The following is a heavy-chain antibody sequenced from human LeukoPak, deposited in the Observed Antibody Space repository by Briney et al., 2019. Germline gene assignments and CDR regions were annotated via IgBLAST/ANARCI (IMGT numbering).Heavy chain of an antibody. J-gene: IGHJ4*02. Sequence: ASVKVSCKASGYTFTSYGISWVRQAPGQGLEWMGWIGAYNGNTNYAQKLQGRVTMTTDTSTSTAYMELRSLRSDDTAVYYCARSLKASGGSCYRYWGQGTLVTVSS. CDR3: ARSLKASGGSCYRY. CDR2: IGAYNGNT. V-gene: IGHV1-18*01. CDR1: GYTFTSYG. D-gene: IGHD2-15*01.